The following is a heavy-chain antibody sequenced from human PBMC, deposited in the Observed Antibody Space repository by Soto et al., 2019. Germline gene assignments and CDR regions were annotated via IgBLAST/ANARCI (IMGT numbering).Heavy chain of an antibody. CDR2: ISSSSSTI. D-gene: IGHD2-15*01. CDR3: ARVGRSAWADDY. V-gene: IGHV3-48*01. J-gene: IGHJ4*02. Sequence: GGSLRLSCRASGFTFSTYSVNWVRQAPGKGLEWVSYISSSSSTIHYADSVKGRFTISRDNAKNSVYLQMNSLRAEDTAVYYCARVGRSAWADDYWGQGTLVTVSS. CDR1: GFTFSTYS.